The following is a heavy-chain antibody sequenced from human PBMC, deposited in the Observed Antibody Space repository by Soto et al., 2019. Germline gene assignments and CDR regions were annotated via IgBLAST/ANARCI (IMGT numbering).Heavy chain of an antibody. CDR3: VFFCQEEDGIRDTVPVSAFLLNRSSDL. D-gene: IGHD3-3*01. V-gene: IGHV3-74*03. Sequence: TPGTGPVWVSRIYIDGSRTTYADSVRGRFTISRDTAKNTLYLQMNSLRADDTAVYYCVFFCQEEDGIRDTVPVSAFLLNRSSDL. CDR2: IYIDGSRT. J-gene: IGHJ2*01.